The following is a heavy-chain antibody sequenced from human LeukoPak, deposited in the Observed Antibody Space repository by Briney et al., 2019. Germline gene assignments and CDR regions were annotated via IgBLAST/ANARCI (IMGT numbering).Heavy chain of an antibody. V-gene: IGHV3-30-3*01. J-gene: IGHJ4*02. CDR1: GFTFSDYY. D-gene: IGHD1-26*01. CDR2: ISYDGSNK. Sequence: GGSLRLSCAASGFTFSDYYMSWIRQAPGKGLEWVAVISYDGSNKYYADSVKGRFTISRDNSKNTLYLQMNSLRAEDTAVYYCARGLGATVRLDYWGQGTLVTVSS. CDR3: ARGLGATVRLDY.